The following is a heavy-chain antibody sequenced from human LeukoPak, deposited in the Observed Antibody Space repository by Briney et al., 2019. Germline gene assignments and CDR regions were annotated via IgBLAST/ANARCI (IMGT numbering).Heavy chain of an antibody. Sequence: PGGSLRLSCAASGFTFSSYAMSWVRQAPGKGLEWVSAISGSGGSTYYADSVKGRFIISRDNSKNTLYLQMNSLRAEDTAVYYCAKDTDYDFWSGYFPYWGQGTLVTVSS. CDR2: ISGSGGST. CDR1: GFTFSSYA. V-gene: IGHV3-23*01. CDR3: AKDTDYDFWSGYFPY. J-gene: IGHJ4*02. D-gene: IGHD3-3*01.